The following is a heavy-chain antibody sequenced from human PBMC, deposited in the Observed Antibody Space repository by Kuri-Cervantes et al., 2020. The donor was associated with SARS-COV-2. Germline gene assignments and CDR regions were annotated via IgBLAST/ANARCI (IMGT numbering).Heavy chain of an antibody. Sequence: SQTLSLTCAVYGGSLRGSFWSWIRQSPGKGLEWIGEVNHNGGANYNPSLRSRVTISVDTSKTQFSLSLGSVTAADTAVYYCARDNQDSSWISGFSDYYYYYYMDVWGKGTTVTVSS. CDR3: ARDNQDSSWISGFSDYYYYYYMDV. CDR2: VNHNGGA. J-gene: IGHJ6*03. CDR1: GGSLRGSF. D-gene: IGHD6-6*01. V-gene: IGHV4-34*01.